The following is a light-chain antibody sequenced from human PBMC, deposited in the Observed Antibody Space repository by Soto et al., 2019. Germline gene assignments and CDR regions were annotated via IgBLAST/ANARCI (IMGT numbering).Light chain of an antibody. CDR1: ESISSY. Sequence: DIQMTQSPSSLSASVGDRVTITCRASESISSYVTWYQQKPGKAPKLLIYGASSLQSGVPSRFSGGGSRTYFTLTISTLQPEDCATYYCQQGYRTPTYGQGTKVEIK. J-gene: IGKJ1*01. CDR2: GAS. V-gene: IGKV1-39*01. CDR3: QQGYRTPT.